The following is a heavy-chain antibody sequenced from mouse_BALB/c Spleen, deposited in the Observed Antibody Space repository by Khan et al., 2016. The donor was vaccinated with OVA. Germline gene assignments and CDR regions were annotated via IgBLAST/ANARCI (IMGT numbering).Heavy chain of an antibody. D-gene: IGHD1-1*01. CDR1: GFTFSTYG. J-gene: IGHJ3*01. V-gene: IGHV5-6*01. Sequence: VQLKESGGDLVNPGGSLKLTCAASGFTFSTYGMSWVRQTPDKRLEWVATISTGGSYTYYPDSVKGRFTISRDNAKNTLYLQMSSLKSEDTAMLYCTRLAYYYDSEGFAYWGQGTLVTVSA. CDR3: TRLAYYYDSEGFAY. CDR2: ISTGGSYT.